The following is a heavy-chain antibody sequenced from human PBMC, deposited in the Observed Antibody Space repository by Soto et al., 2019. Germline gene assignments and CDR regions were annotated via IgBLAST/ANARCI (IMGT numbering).Heavy chain of an antibody. J-gene: IGHJ4*02. V-gene: IGHV4-4*02. CDR1: GGSISSSNW. Sequence: QVQLQESGPGLVKPSGTLSLTCAVSGGSISSSNWWSWVRQPPGKGLEWIGEIYHSGSTNYNPSLKSRVTISVDKSKNQFSLKLSSVTAADTAVYYCARARGTSYSSGWRAPTPASDYWGQGTLVTVSS. CDR3: ARARGTSYSSGWRAPTPASDY. D-gene: IGHD6-19*01. CDR2: IYHSGST.